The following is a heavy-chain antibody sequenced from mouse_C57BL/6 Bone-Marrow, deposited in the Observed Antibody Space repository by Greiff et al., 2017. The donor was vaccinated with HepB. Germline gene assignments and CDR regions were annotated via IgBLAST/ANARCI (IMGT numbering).Heavy chain of an antibody. CDR3: VRHGYYGFAY. Sequence: VQGVESGGGLVQPKGSLKLSCAASGFSFNTYAMNWVRQAPGKGLEWVARIRSKSNNYATYYADSVKDRFTISRDDSESMLYLQMNNLKTEDTAMYYCVRHGYYGFAYWGQGTLVTVSA. V-gene: IGHV10-1*01. D-gene: IGHD2-3*01. CDR2: IRSKSNNYAT. CDR1: GFSFNTYA. J-gene: IGHJ3*01.